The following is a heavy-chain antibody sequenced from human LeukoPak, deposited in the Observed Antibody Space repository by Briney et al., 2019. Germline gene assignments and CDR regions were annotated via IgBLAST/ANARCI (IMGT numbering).Heavy chain of an antibody. CDR3: AREFGYYYDTSGYTFDY. J-gene: IGHJ4*02. Sequence: SETLSLTCTVSGGSSNNYYWSWIRQSAGKGLEWIGRIYTSGSTNYNPSLKSRVSMSVDTSKNQFSLRLRSVTAADTAVYYCAREFGYYYDTSGYTFDYWGQGILVTVSS. D-gene: IGHD3-22*01. V-gene: IGHV4-4*07. CDR1: GGSSNNYY. CDR2: IYTSGST.